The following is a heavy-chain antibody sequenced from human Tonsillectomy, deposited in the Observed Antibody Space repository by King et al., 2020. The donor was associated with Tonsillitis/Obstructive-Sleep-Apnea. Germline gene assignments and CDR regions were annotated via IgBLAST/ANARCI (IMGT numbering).Heavy chain of an antibody. CDR2: ISSNGGST. CDR1: GFTFSSYA. J-gene: IGHJ3*02. CDR3: ARVEEDYYDSSGYPI. D-gene: IGHD3-22*01. V-gene: IGHV3-64*01. Sequence: VQLAESGGGLVQPGGSLRLSCAASGFTFSSYAMHWVRQAPGKGLEYVSAISSNGGSTYYANSVKGRFTISRDNSKNTLYLQMGSLRAEDMAVYYCARVEEDYYDSSGYPIWGQGTMVTVSS.